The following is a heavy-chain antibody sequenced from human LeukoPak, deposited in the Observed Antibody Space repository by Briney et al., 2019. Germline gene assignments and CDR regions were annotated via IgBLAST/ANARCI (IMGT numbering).Heavy chain of an antibody. Sequence: PSETLSLTCAVYGGSFSGYYWSWIRQPPGKGLEWSWEINHSVSTNYNPSLKSRVTISVDTSKNQFSLKLSSVTAADTAVYYCARARKFTVTYYYYYYMDVWGKGTTVTVSS. V-gene: IGHV4-34*01. J-gene: IGHJ6*03. CDR2: INHSVST. CDR1: GGSFSGYY. CDR3: ARARKFTVTYYYYYYMDV. D-gene: IGHD4-11*01.